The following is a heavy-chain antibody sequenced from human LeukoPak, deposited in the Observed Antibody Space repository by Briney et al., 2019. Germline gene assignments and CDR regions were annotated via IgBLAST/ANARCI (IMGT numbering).Heavy chain of an antibody. Sequence: SETLSLTCIVSGGSIRSDYWSWIRQPPGKGLEWIGYIYYSGSTNYNPSLKSRVTISVDTSKNRFSLKLNSVTAADTAVYFCARERAAMDSWGQGTLVTVSS. CDR2: IYYSGST. V-gene: IGHV4-59*01. CDR3: ARERAAMDS. CDR1: GGSIRSDY. J-gene: IGHJ4*02. D-gene: IGHD5-18*01.